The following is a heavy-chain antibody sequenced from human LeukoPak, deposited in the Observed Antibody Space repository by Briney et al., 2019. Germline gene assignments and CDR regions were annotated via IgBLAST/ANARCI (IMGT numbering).Heavy chain of an antibody. CDR3: AKDGSGGLDYIDY. J-gene: IGHJ4*02. Sequence: GGSLRLSCAASGFTLSGFAMHWVRQAPGKGLEWVAVLLHDGSEKYYADSVKGRFTISRDNSKNSLYLQMNSLRTEDTALYYCAKDGSGGLDYIDYWGQGTLVTVSS. CDR1: GFTLSGFA. V-gene: IGHV3-30-3*01. CDR2: LLHDGSEK. D-gene: IGHD3-10*01.